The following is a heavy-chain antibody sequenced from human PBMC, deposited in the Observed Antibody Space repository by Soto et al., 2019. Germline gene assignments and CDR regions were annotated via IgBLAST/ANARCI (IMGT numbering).Heavy chain of an antibody. CDR2: IWYDGSNK. V-gene: IGHV3-33*01. D-gene: IGHD3-16*01. Sequence: GGSLRLSCAASRFTFSSYGMHWVRQAPGKGLEWVAVIWYDGSNKYYADSVKGRFTISRDNSKNTLYLQMNSLRAEDTAVYYCARDLGGSDGFDYWGQGTLVTVSS. CDR3: ARDLGGSDGFDY. J-gene: IGHJ4*02. CDR1: RFTFSSYG.